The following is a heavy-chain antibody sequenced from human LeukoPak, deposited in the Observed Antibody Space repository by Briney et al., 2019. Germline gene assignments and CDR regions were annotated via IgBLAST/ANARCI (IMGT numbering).Heavy chain of an antibody. V-gene: IGHV3-53*01. Sequence: PGGSLRLSCAASGFTVSSNYMSWVRQAPGKGLEWVSVIYSGGSTYYADSVKGRFTITRDNSKNTLYLQMNSLRAEDTAVHYCARGSGLDAFDIWGQGTMVTVSS. J-gene: IGHJ3*02. CDR2: IYSGGST. D-gene: IGHD3-10*01. CDR1: GFTVSSNY. CDR3: ARGSGLDAFDI.